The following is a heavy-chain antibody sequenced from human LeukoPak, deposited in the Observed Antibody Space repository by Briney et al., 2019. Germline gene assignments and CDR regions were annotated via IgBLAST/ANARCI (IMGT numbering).Heavy chain of an antibody. D-gene: IGHD5-12*01. CDR2: ISSNGGST. J-gene: IGHJ4*02. Sequence: GGSLRLSCAASGFTFSSYAMHWVRQAPGKGLEYVSAISSNGGSTYYANSVKGRFTISRDNAKNTLYLQMNSLRAEDTAVYYCARVVTRGVATTYFDYWGQGTLVTVSS. CDR1: GFTFSSYA. V-gene: IGHV3-64*01. CDR3: ARVVTRGVATTYFDY.